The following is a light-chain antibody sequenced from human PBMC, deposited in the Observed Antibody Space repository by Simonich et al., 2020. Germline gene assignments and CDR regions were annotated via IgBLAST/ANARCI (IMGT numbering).Light chain of an antibody. CDR1: SGYSNYK. CDR2: VGTGGSVG. CDR3: GADHGSGSNFVVV. V-gene: IGLV9-49*01. J-gene: IGLJ2*01. Sequence: QPVLTQPPSASASLGASVTLTCTLSSGYSNYKVDWYQQRPGKGPRFVMRVGTGGSVGSKGDGIPERFSVLGSGLNRYLTIKNIQEEDESDYHCGADHGSGSNFVVVFGGGTKLTVL.